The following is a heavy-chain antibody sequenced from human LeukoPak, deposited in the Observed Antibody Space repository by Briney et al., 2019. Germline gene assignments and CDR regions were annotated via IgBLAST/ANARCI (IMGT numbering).Heavy chain of an antibody. CDR3: ARGIDDYVWGSYRRYYFDY. CDR2: ISGSGGST. V-gene: IGHV3-23*01. J-gene: IGHJ4*02. CDR1: GFTFSSYA. Sequence: GGSLRLSCAASGFTFSSYAMSWVRQAPGKGLEWVSAISGSGGSTYYADSVKGRFTISRDNSKNTLYLQMNSLRAEDTAVYYCARGIDDYVWGSYRRYYFDYWGQGTLVTVSS. D-gene: IGHD3-16*02.